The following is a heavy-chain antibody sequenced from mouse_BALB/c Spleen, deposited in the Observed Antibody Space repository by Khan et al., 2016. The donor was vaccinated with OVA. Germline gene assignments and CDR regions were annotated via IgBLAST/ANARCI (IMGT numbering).Heavy chain of an antibody. Sequence: QVQLKESGPGLVQPSQSLSITCTVSGFSLTNYGVHWVRQSPGKGLAWLGVIWSGGITDYNETFISRLSIRKDISTSQVLFKMNSLQANDTAIYYCAKKRNGYFDYWGQGTTLTVSS. CDR2: IWSGGIT. CDR1: GFSLTNYG. D-gene: IGHD1-1*02. J-gene: IGHJ2*01. V-gene: IGHV2-2*02. CDR3: AKKRNGYFDY.